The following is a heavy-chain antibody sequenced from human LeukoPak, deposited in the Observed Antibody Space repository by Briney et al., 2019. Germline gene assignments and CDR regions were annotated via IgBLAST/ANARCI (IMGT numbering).Heavy chain of an antibody. CDR1: GDTFSSYD. CDR2: INPNSGGT. CDR3: ARGGSGWYPNDAFDI. V-gene: IGHV1-2*04. J-gene: IGHJ3*02. D-gene: IGHD6-19*01. Sequence: ASVKVSCKASGDTFSSYDISWVRQAPGQGLEWMGWINPNSGGTNYAQKFQGWVTMTRDTSISTAYMELSRLRSDDTAVYYCARGGSGWYPNDAFDIWGQGTMVTVSS.